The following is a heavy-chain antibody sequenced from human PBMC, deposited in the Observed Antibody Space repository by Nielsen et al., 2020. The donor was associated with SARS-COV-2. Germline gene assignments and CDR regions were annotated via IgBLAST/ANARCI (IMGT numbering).Heavy chain of an antibody. J-gene: IGHJ6*02. CDR2: INPDGSEK. CDR3: ARDGSPWEYFYYGLDV. V-gene: IGHV3-7*03. CDR1: GFTSSSNW. Sequence: GESLKISCAASGFTSSSNWMTWVRQAPGKGLEWVATINPDGSEKYYVDSVKGRFTISRDNAKNSLYLQMNRLRAEDTAVFYCARDGSPWEYFYYGLDVWGQGTTVTVSS. D-gene: IGHD1-26*01.